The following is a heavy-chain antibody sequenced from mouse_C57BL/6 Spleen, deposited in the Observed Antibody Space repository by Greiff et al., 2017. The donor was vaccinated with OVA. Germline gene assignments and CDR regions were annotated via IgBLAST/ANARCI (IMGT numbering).Heavy chain of an antibody. V-gene: IGHV7-1*01. CDR3: ARDAGYYDSSLGAMDY. D-gene: IGHD1-1*01. CDR2: SRNKANDYTT. CDR1: GFTFSDFY. J-gene: IGHJ4*01. Sequence: EVKLMESGGGLVQSGRSLRLSCATSGFTFSDFYMEWVRQAPGKGLEWIAASRNKANDYTTEYSASVKGRFIVSRDTSQSILYLQMNALRAEDTAIYYCARDAGYYDSSLGAMDYWGQGTSVTVSS.